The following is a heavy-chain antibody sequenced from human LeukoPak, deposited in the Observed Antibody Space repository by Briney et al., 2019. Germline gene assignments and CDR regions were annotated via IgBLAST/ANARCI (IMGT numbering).Heavy chain of an antibody. CDR2: IYYSGST. D-gene: IGHD6-6*01. Sequence: SETLSLTCTVSGGSISSYYWSWIRQPPGKGLEWIGYIYYSGSTYYNPPLKSRVTISVDTSKNQVSLKLRSVTAADTAVYHCARDWSSSSYTYYYYYMDVWGKGTTVTVSS. CDR3: ARDWSSSSYTYYYYYMDV. CDR1: GGSISSYY. V-gene: IGHV4-59*12. J-gene: IGHJ6*03.